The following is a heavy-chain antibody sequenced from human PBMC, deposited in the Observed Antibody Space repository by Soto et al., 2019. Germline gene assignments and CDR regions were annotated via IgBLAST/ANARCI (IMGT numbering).Heavy chain of an antibody. CDR3: ARGGGTILAPLP. V-gene: IGHV1-2*02. CDR1: GYTFTGYF. CDR2: INPNSGAT. D-gene: IGHD3-3*01. J-gene: IGHJ5*02. Sequence: ASVKVSCKAFGYTFTGYFMHWVRQAPGQGLEWLGWINPNSGATKYAQKFQGRVTLTRDTSINTAYMEMSMLRSDDTAVYYCARGGGTILAPLPWGQGTLVTVSS.